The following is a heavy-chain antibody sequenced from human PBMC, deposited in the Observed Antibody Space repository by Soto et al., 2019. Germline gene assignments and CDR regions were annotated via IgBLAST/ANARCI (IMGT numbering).Heavy chain of an antibody. V-gene: IGHV1-69*01. Sequence: QVQLVQSGAEVKKPGSSVKVSCKASGGTFSSYAISWVRQAPGQGLEWMGGIIPIFGTANYAQKFQGRVTITADESTSTAYMELSSLRAEDPAVYYCARRRIAAAGTLYYYCSGMDVWGQGTTVTVSS. CDR2: IIPIFGTA. CDR1: GGTFSSYA. CDR3: ARRRIAAAGTLYYYCSGMDV. J-gene: IGHJ6*02. D-gene: IGHD6-13*01.